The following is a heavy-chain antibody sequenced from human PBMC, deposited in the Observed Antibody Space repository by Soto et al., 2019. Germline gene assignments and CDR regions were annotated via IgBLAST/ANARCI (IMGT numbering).Heavy chain of an antibody. CDR1: GGSISSSSYY. CDR2: IYYSGST. D-gene: IGHD6-6*01. CDR3: AKHGSRIAARPGYFDY. J-gene: IGHJ4*02. V-gene: IGHV4-39*01. Sequence: SETLSLTCTVSGGSISSSSYYWGWIRQPPGKGLEWIGSIYYSGSTYYNPSLKSRVTISVDTSKNQFSLKLSSVTAADTAVYYCAKHGSRIAARPGYFDYWGQGTLVTVSS.